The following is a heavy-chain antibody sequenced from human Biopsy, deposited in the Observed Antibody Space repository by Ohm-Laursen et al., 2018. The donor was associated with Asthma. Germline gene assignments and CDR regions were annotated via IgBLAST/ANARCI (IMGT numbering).Heavy chain of an antibody. D-gene: IGHD2-8*01. CDR2: INYSGST. CDR3: ARDLSGYCTSSACYGFDS. Sequence: SWVRQAPGKGLEWIGYINYSGSTFYSPSLESRVTVSVDTSKNQFSLKLSSVTAADTAVYYCARDLSGYCTSSACYGFDSWGQGTLVTVSS. V-gene: IGHV4-31*02. J-gene: IGHJ5*01.